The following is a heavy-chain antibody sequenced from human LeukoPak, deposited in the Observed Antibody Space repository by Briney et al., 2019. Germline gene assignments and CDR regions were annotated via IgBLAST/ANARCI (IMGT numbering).Heavy chain of an antibody. D-gene: IGHD5-24*01. CDR2: MNPNSGNT. Sequence: ASVKASCKASGYTFTSYDINWVRQATRQGLEWMGWMNPNSGNTGYAQKFQGRVTMTRNTSISTAYMELSSLRSEDTAVYYCARGGDGYTHFQHWGQGTLVTVSS. CDR3: ARGGDGYTHFQH. J-gene: IGHJ1*01. CDR1: GYTFTSYD. V-gene: IGHV1-8*01.